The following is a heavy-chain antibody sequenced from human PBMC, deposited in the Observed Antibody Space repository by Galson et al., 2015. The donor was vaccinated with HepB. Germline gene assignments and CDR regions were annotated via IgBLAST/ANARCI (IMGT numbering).Heavy chain of an antibody. V-gene: IGHV3-23*01. CDR1: GFTFSSYA. CDR3: AKPRGGGYDWTYDC. CDR2: ISDSGGNT. Sequence: SLRLSCAASGFTFSSYAMAWVRQAPGKGLEWVSTISDSGGNTHYADSVKGRFTISRDNSQNTLFLEMNSLRAEDTAVYYCAKPRGGGYDWTYDCWGQGTLVTVSS. J-gene: IGHJ4*02. D-gene: IGHD5-12*01.